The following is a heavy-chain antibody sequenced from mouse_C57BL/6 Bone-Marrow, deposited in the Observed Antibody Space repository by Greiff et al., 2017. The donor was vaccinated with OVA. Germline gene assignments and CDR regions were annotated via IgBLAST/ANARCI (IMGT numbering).Heavy chain of an antibody. D-gene: IGHD1-1*01. CDR1: GFTFTDYY. CDR2: IRNKANGYTT. J-gene: IGHJ4*01. CDR3: ARYTTVVAGYYAMDY. Sequence: VQVVESGGGLVQPGGSLSLSCAASGFTFTDYYMSWVRQPPGKALEWLGFIRNKANGYTTEYSASVKGRFTISRDNSQSILYLQMNALRAEDSATYYCARYTTVVAGYYAMDYWGQGTSVTVSS. V-gene: IGHV7-3*01.